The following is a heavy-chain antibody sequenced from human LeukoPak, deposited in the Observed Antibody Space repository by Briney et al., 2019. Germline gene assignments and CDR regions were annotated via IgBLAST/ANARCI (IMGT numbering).Heavy chain of an antibody. CDR1: GFTVSSNY. CDR3: ARDEWELLRAY. Sequence: GGSLRLSCAASGFTVSSNYMGWVRQAPGKGLEWLSIIYGGGSTYYADSVKGRFTISRDNSKNTLYLQMNSLRAEDTAVYYCARDEWELLRAYWGQGTLVTVSS. CDR2: IYGGGST. D-gene: IGHD1-26*01. V-gene: IGHV3-66*02. J-gene: IGHJ4*02.